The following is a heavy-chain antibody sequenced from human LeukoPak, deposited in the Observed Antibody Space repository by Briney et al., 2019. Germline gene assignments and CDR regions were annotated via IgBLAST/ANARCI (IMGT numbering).Heavy chain of an antibody. Sequence: PGGSLRLSCAASGFTFSSYAMSWVRQAPGKGLEWVSAISGSGGSTYYADSVKGRSTISRDNSKNTLYLQMNSLRAEDTAVYYCAKHVSYRLESWFDPWGQGTLVTVSS. J-gene: IGHJ5*02. CDR2: ISGSGGST. D-gene: IGHD1-26*01. CDR1: GFTFSSYA. CDR3: AKHVSYRLESWFDP. V-gene: IGHV3-23*01.